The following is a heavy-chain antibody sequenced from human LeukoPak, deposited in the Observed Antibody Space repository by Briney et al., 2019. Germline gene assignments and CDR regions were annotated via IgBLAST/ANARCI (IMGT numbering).Heavy chain of an antibody. Sequence: AASVKVSCKASGYTFASYSISWVRQAPGQGLEWMGWISTYTGNTNSAQKFQGRVTLTTDTSTSTSYMELRGPRSDDTAVYYCARRLPPPYVTSFDYWGQGTLVTVSS. CDR3: ARRLPPPYVTSFDY. J-gene: IGHJ4*02. V-gene: IGHV1-18*01. CDR1: GYTFASYS. D-gene: IGHD4-11*01. CDR2: ISTYTGNT.